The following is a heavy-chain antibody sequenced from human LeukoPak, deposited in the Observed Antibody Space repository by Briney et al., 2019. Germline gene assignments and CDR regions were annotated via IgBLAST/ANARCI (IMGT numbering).Heavy chain of an antibody. CDR1: GGTFSSYA. J-gene: IGHJ4*02. Sequence: SVKVSCKASGGTFSSYAISWVRQAPGQGLEWMGGIIPIFGTANYAQKFQGRVTITADESTSTAYMELSSLRSEDTAVYYYARVGTTTGYYFDYWGQGTLVTVSS. CDR2: IIPIFGTA. V-gene: IGHV1-69*13. CDR3: ARVGTTTGYYFDY. D-gene: IGHD1-7*01.